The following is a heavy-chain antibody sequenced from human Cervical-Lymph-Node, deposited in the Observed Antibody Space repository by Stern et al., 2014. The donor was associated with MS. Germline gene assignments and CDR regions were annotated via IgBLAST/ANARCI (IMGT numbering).Heavy chain of an antibody. CDR1: GFTFSTYG. Sequence: VQLVESGAGVVQPGRSLRLSCAASGFTFSTYGMHLVRQAPGQGLEWEALIWSDGTNSLYADSVKGRFTISRDNSKNTLYLQMNALRTEDTAVYYCAREAPVEPAATDAFDIWGRGTMVAVSS. D-gene: IGHD2-2*01. V-gene: IGHV3-33*01. CDR3: AREAPVEPAATDAFDI. CDR2: IWSDGTNS. J-gene: IGHJ3*02.